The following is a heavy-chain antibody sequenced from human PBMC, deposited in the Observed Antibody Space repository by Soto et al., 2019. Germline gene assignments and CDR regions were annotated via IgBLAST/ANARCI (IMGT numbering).Heavy chain of an antibody. Sequence: GGSLRLSCAASGFTFSSYAMSWVSQAPGKGLEWVSAISGSGGSTYYADSVKGRFTISRDNSKNTLYLQMNSLRAEDTAVYYCAKDVGKSGIAAAGTSPPYDAFDIWGQGTMVTVSS. CDR1: GFTFSSYA. J-gene: IGHJ3*02. D-gene: IGHD6-13*01. V-gene: IGHV3-23*01. CDR2: ISGSGGST. CDR3: AKDVGKSGIAAAGTSPPYDAFDI.